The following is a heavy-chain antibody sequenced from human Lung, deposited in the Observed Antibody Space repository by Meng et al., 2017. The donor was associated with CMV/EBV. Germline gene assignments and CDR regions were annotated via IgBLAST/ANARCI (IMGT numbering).Heavy chain of an antibody. CDR1: GFNFSTYS. Sequence: GGSLRLSCEASGFNFSTYSLNWVRQAPGKGLEWVAFISRSTHYIYYADSVKARFTISRDTAKNSVYLQMNSLRAEDTAVYYCARDDGSGNVYDFYYGMDVWGQGTTVTGSS. V-gene: IGHV3-21*01. J-gene: IGHJ6*02. D-gene: IGHD3-10*01. CDR3: ARDDGSGNVYDFYYGMDV. CDR2: ISRSTHYI.